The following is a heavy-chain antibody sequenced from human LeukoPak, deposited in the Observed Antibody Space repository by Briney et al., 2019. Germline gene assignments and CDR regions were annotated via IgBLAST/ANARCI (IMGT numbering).Heavy chain of an antibody. CDR2: ISSSSSYI. CDR3: ASLWNYDILTGYYDDY. J-gene: IGHJ4*02. D-gene: IGHD3-9*01. CDR1: GFTFSSYS. Sequence: GGSLRLSCAASGFTFSSYSMNWVRQAPGKGLEWVSSISSSSSYIYYADSVKGRFTISRDNAKNSLYLQMNSLRAEDTAVYYCASLWNYDILTGYYDDYWGQGTLVTVSS. V-gene: IGHV3-21*01.